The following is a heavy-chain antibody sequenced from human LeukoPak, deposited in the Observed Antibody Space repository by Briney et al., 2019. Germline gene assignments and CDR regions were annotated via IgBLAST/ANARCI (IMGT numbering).Heavy chain of an antibody. D-gene: IGHD3-9*01. V-gene: IGHV3-49*04. J-gene: IGHJ4*02. CDR3: TSLRYFDSAPYDY. Sequence: TGGSLRLSCTASGFTFGDYTMSWVRQAPGKGLEWVGFIRSKAYGGTTEYAASVKGRFTISRDDSKSIAYLQMNSLKTEDTAVYYCTSLRYFDSAPYDYWGQGTLVTVSS. CDR1: GFTFGDYT. CDR2: IRSKAYGGTT.